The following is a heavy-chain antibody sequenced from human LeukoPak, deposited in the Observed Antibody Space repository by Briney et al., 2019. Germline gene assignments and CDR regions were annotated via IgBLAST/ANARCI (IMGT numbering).Heavy chain of an antibody. Sequence: GGSLRLSCAASGFTFSNYWMSWVRQAPGKGLEWVANIKRDGSEKYCVDSVKGRFTISRDNAKNSLYLQMNSLRAEDTAVYYCVREPYYYDGSGVFDYWGQGSLVAVSS. CDR1: GFTFSNYW. D-gene: IGHD3-22*01. J-gene: IGHJ4*02. CDR3: VREPYYYDGSGVFDY. V-gene: IGHV3-7*05. CDR2: IKRDGSEK.